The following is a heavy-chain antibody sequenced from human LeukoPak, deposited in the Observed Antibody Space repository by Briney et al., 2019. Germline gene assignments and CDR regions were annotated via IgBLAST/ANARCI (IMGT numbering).Heavy chain of an antibody. Sequence: SEALSLTCTVSGDSISSGHYCWSWIRQPAGKGLEWIGRIYATGSANYNPSLKSRVTISVDTSQNQFSLKLSSVTAADTAVYYCARDRGAEWLDAYDIWGQGTMVTVSS. CDR3: ARDRGAEWLDAYDI. J-gene: IGHJ3*02. V-gene: IGHV4-61*02. CDR2: IYATGSA. D-gene: IGHD5-18*01. CDR1: GDSISSGHYC.